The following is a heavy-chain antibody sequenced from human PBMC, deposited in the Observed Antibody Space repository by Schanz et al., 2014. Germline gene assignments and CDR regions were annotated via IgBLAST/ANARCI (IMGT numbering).Heavy chain of an antibody. CDR1: GYTFTGYY. CDR2: INPNSGGT. D-gene: IGHD2-21*01. V-gene: IGHV1-2*02. CDR3: ARAVGGNSALEWFDP. J-gene: IGHJ5*02. Sequence: QVQLVQSGAEVKKPGASVKVSCKASGYTFTGYYMHWVRQAPGQGLEWMGRINPNSGGTNYAQKFQGRVTMTRDTSISTAYMELSSLRSDDTAVYYCARAVGGNSALEWFDPWGQGTLVTVSS.